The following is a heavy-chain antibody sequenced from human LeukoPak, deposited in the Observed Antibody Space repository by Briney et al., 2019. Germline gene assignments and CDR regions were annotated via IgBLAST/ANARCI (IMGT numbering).Heavy chain of an antibody. CDR2: TYYRSKWYN. CDR1: GDSVSSNSAA. D-gene: IGHD3-3*01. Sequence: SQTLSLTCAISGDSVSSNSAAWNWIRQSPSRGLEWLGRTYYRSKWYNDYAVSVKSRITINPDTSKNQFSLQLNSVTPEDTAVYYCAGEFYYDFWSAYLRGHYYYMDVWGKGTTVTVSS. CDR3: AGEFYYDFWSAYLRGHYYYMDV. J-gene: IGHJ6*03. V-gene: IGHV6-1*01.